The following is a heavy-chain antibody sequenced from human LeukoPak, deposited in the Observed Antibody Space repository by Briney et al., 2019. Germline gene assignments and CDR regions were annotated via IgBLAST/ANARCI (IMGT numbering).Heavy chain of an antibody. CDR2: ISSGSSSTV. CDR3: ARRFDH. CDR1: GFSFSDYD. Sequence: GSLRLSCAASGFSFSDYDMNWVRQAPGKGLEWISYISSGSSSTVYYADSVKGRFTISRDNAKNSLYLQMNSLRDDDTAVYYCARRFDHWGQGTLVTVSS. V-gene: IGHV3-48*02. J-gene: IGHJ4*02.